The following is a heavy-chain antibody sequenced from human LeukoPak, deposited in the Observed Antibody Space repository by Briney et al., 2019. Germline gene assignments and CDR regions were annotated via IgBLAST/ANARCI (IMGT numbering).Heavy chain of an antibody. J-gene: IGHJ6*02. V-gene: IGHV4-4*07. CDR1: GGSINRYY. CDR2: IYKTGST. CDR3: AREDVAHYFMDV. D-gene: IGHD5-12*01. Sequence: SETLSPTCTVSGGSINRYYWSWIRQPAGKGLEWIGRIYKTGSTNHNPSLQSRVTMSVDTSKNQFSLNLTSVTAADTALYYCAREDVAHYFMDVWGQGTPVTVSS.